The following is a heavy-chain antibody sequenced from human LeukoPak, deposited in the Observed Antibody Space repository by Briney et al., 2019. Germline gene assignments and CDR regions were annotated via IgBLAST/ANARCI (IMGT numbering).Heavy chain of an antibody. CDR1: GFTLDDYA. D-gene: IGHD6-13*01. CDR2: ISWNSGSI. V-gene: IGHV3-9*01. J-gene: IGHJ5*02. Sequence: PGRSLRLSCAASGFTLDDYAMHWVRQAPGKGLEWVSGISWNSGSIGYADSVKGRFTISRDNAKNSLYLQMNSLRAEDTALYYCAKDIEPQYSSSWYGLDFDPWGQGTLVTVSS. CDR3: AKDIEPQYSSSWYGLDFDP.